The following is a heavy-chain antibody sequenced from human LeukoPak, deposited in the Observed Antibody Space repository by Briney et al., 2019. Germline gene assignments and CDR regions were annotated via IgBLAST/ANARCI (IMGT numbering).Heavy chain of an antibody. Sequence: GGPLSLSCPASGFTLSSYAMSWFRQAPGKGLDWVSAISGSGGSTYYADSVKGRFTISRDNSKNTLYLQMNSLRAEDTAVYYCAKDAGKSGVVSYYFDYWGQGTLVTVSS. D-gene: IGHD3-3*01. J-gene: IGHJ4*02. CDR3: AKDAGKSGVVSYYFDY. CDR1: GFTLSSYA. CDR2: ISGSGGST. V-gene: IGHV3-23*01.